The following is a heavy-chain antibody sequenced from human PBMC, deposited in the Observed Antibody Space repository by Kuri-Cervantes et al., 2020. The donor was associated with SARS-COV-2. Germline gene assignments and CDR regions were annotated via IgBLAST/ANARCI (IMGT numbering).Heavy chain of an antibody. CDR3: AKGTGYCSSTSCYTWWVGEFDP. Sequence: LSLTCAASGFTFSSYAMSWVRQAPGKGLEWVSAISGSGGSTYYADSVKGRFTISRDNSKNTLYLQMNSLRAEDTAVYYCAKGTGYCSSTSCYTWWVGEFDPWGQGTLVTVSS. CDR2: ISGSGGST. V-gene: IGHV3-23*01. J-gene: IGHJ5*02. D-gene: IGHD2-2*02. CDR1: GFTFSSYA.